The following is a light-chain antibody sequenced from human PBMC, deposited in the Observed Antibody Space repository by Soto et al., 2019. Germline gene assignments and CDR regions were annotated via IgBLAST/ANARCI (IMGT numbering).Light chain of an antibody. CDR1: QSVSSN. V-gene: IGKV3D-15*01. CDR2: DAS. Sequence: IVLTQSPDTLSVSPGERATLSCRASQSVSSNLGWYQQKPGQAPRLLIYDASTRATGIPDRFSGSGSGTDFTLTISRLEPEDFAVYFCQQYSTSFRTFGQGTKVDI. J-gene: IGKJ1*01. CDR3: QQYSTSFRT.